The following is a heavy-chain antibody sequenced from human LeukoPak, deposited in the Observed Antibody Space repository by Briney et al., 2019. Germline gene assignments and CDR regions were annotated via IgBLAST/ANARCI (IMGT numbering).Heavy chain of an antibody. V-gene: IGHV3-23*01. CDR3: AKDSTIFGVVLYYFDY. CDR1: GFTFSSYA. Sequence: GGSLRLSCAAPGFTFSSYAMSWVRQAPGKGLEWVSAISGSGGSTYYADSVKGRFTISRGNSKNTLYLQMNSLRAEDTAVYYCAKDSTIFGVVLYYFDYWGQGTLVTVSS. D-gene: IGHD3-3*01. CDR2: ISGSGGST. J-gene: IGHJ4*02.